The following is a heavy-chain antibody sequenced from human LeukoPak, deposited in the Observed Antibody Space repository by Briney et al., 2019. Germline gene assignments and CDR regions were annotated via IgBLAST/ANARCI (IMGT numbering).Heavy chain of an antibody. D-gene: IGHD2-21*01. Sequence: SETLSLTCTVSGGSISSSSYYWGWIRQPPGKGLEWIGSIYYSGSTYYNPSLKSRVTISVDTSKNQFSLKLSSVTAADTAVYYCARIGDSYWGQGTLVTVSS. CDR1: GGSISSSSYY. V-gene: IGHV4-39*07. J-gene: IGHJ4*02. CDR2: IYYSGST. CDR3: ARIGDSY.